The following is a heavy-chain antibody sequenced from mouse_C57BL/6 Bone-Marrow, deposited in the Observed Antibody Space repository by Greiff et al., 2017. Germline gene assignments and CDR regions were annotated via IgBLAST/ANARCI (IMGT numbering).Heavy chain of an antibody. CDR3: ARPLRRFYYAMDY. D-gene: IGHD1-1*01. V-gene: IGHV1-72*01. CDR1: GYTFTSYW. Sequence: QVQLQQPGAELVKPGASVKLSCKASGYTFTSYWLHWVKQRPGRGLEWIGRIDPNSGGTKYNEKFKSTATLTVDKPSSTAYMQLSSLTSEDSAVDYCARPLRRFYYAMDYWGQGTSVTVSS. CDR2: IDPNSGGT. J-gene: IGHJ4*01.